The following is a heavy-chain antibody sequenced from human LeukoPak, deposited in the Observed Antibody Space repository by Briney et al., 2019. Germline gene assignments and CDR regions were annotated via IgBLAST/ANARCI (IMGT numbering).Heavy chain of an antibody. J-gene: IGHJ4*02. V-gene: IGHV3-21*01. Sequence: GGSLRLSCAASGFTFSSYSMNWVRQAPGKGLEWVSSISSSSSYIYYVDSVKGRFTISRDNAKNSLFLQMNSLRAEDTAVYYCGIRDTSDYYVFWGQGTLVTVSS. CDR3: GIRDTSDYYVF. CDR1: GFTFSSYS. CDR2: ISSSSSYI. D-gene: IGHD3-22*01.